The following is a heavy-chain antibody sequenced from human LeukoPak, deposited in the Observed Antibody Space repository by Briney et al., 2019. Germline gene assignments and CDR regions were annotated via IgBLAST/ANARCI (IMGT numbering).Heavy chain of an antibody. Sequence: ASVKVSCKASGYTFTGYGMHWVRQAPGQRLEWMGWINAGNGDTKYSQKFQGRVTIIRDTSASTAYMELSSLRSEGTAVYYCARGAVAGPGVYWGQGTLVTVSS. CDR3: ARGAVAGPGVY. V-gene: IGHV1-3*01. CDR1: GYTFTGYG. CDR2: INAGNGDT. J-gene: IGHJ4*02. D-gene: IGHD6-13*01.